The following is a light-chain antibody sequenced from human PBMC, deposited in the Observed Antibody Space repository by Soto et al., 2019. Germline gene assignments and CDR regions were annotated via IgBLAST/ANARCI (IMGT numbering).Light chain of an antibody. CDR2: GSI. J-gene: IGLJ2*01. CDR3: QSYDSSLSGSV. V-gene: IGLV1-40*01. CDR1: SSNIGAGYD. Sequence: QSVLTQPPSVSGAPGQRVTISCTGSSSNIGAGYDVHWYQQLPGTAPKLLIYGSINRPSGVPDRFSGSKSGTSASLAITGLQAEDEADYYCQSYDSSLSGSVFGGGTKVTVL.